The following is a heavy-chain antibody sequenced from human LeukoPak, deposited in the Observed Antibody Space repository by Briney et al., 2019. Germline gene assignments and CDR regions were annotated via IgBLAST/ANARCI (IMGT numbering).Heavy chain of an antibody. Sequence: ASVKVSCKASGYTFTSYGISWVRQAPGKGLEWMGGFDPEDGETIYAQKFQGRVTMTEDTSTDTAYMELSSLRSEDTAVYYCATGGGICSSTSCRPYYYGMDVWGKGTTVTVSS. J-gene: IGHJ6*04. D-gene: IGHD2-2*01. CDR1: GYTFTSYG. CDR2: FDPEDGET. CDR3: ATGGGICSSTSCRPYYYGMDV. V-gene: IGHV1-24*01.